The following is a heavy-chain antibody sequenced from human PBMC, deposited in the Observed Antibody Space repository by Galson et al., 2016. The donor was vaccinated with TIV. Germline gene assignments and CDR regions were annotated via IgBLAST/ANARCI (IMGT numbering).Heavy chain of an antibody. J-gene: IGHJ6*02. D-gene: IGHD2-21*01. V-gene: IGHV1-18*01. CDR3: AGDPTSSPRVISLYSYYGMDV. Sequence: SVKVSCKATGYSFTSYGVSWVRQAPGQGFEWMGWISGYNENTYYGQKFQDRVTMTKDTSKSTAYLEMKRRTSDDTAVYYCAGDPTSSPRVISLYSYYGMDVWGQGTTVIVS. CDR2: ISGYNENT. CDR1: GYSFTSYG.